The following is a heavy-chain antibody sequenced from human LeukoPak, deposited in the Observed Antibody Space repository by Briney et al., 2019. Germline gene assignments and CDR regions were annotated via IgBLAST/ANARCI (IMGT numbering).Heavy chain of an antibody. CDR1: GFTFTSSA. Sequence: GRSLRLSCAASGFTFTSSAMSWVRQAPGKGLGWVSTISVSGGSTYYADSVKGRFAVSRDNSKNTLYLQMNSLRAEDTAIYYCATEVVRGVMGYWGQGTLVTVSS. V-gene: IGHV3-23*01. D-gene: IGHD3-10*01. J-gene: IGHJ4*02. CDR3: ATEVVRGVMGY. CDR2: ISVSGGST.